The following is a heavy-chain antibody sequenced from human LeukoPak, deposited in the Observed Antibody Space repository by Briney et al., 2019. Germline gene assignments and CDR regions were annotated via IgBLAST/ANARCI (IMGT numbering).Heavy chain of an antibody. J-gene: IGHJ4*02. Sequence: SSETLSLTCTVSGGSISSSSYYWSWIRQPAGKGLEWIGRIYTSGSTNYNPSLKSRVTMSVDTSKNQFSLKLSSVTAADTAVYYCARDRGITGMRFDYWGQGTLVTVSS. D-gene: IGHD1-20*01. V-gene: IGHV4-61*02. CDR1: GGSISSSSYY. CDR3: ARDRGITGMRFDY. CDR2: IYTSGST.